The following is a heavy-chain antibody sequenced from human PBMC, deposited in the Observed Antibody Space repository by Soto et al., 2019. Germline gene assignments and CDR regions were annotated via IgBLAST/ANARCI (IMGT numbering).Heavy chain of an antibody. CDR2: ISSSSSTI. CDR3: ARDLPGDYGDYGVDY. V-gene: IGHV3-48*01. Sequence: GGSLRLSCAASGFTFSSYSMNWVRQAPGKGLEWVSYISSSSSTIYYADSVKGRFTISRDNAKNSLYLQMNSLRAEDTAVYYCARDLPGDYGDYGVDYWGQGTLVTVSS. J-gene: IGHJ4*02. CDR1: GFTFSSYS. D-gene: IGHD4-17*01.